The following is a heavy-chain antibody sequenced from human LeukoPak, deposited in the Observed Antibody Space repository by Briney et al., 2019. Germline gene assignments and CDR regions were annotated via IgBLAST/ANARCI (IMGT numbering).Heavy chain of an antibody. V-gene: IGHV3-30*02. D-gene: IGHD3-3*01. CDR1: GFTFSSYA. J-gene: IGHJ6*03. CDR3: AKDNGYDFWSGYYYYYYMDV. CDR2: IRYDGSNK. Sequence: GGSLRLSCAASGFTFSSYAMHWVRQAPGKGLEWVAFIRYDGSNKYYADSVKGRFTISRDNSKNTLYLQMNSLRAEDTAVYYCAKDNGYDFWSGYYYYYYMDVWGKGTTVTVSS.